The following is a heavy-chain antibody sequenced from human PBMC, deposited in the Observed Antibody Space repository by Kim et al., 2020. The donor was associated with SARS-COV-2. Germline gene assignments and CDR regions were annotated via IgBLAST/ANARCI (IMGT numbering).Heavy chain of an antibody. CDR2: IYYSGST. CDR3: ARDQNFDWLLSPSYYYG. J-gene: IGHJ6*01. Sequence: SETLSLTCTVSGGSISSSSYYWGWIRQPPGKGLEWIGSIYYSGSTYYNPSLKSRVTISVDTSKNQFSLKLSSVTAADTAVYYCARDQNFDWLLSPSYYYG. CDR1: GGSISSSSYY. V-gene: IGHV4-39*07. D-gene: IGHD3-9*01.